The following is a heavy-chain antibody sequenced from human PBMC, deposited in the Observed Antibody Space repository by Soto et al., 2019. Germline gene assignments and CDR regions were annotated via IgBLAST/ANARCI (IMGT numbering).Heavy chain of an antibody. V-gene: IGHV4-30-4*01. CDR1: GGSISSGDYY. J-gene: IGHJ5*02. CDR3: ARGLREHYDILTGYFWSWFDP. D-gene: IGHD3-9*01. Sequence: SETLSLTCTVSGGSISSGDYYWSWIRQPPGKGLEWIGYIYYSGSTYYNPSLKSRVTISVDTSKNQFSLKPSSVTAADTAVYYCARGLREHYDILTGYFWSWFDPWGQGTLVTVSS. CDR2: IYYSGST.